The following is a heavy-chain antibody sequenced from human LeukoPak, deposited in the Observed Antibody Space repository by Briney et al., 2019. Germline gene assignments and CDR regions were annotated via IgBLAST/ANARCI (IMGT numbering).Heavy chain of an antibody. Sequence: ASVKVSCKASGYNFTSYTMHWVRQAPGQRLEWMGWINAGNGNAKYSQKFQGRVTITRDTSASTAYMELSSLRSEDTAVYYCARDLGNSGYARYYFDYWGQGTLVTVSS. CDR2: INAGNGNA. CDR1: GYNFTSYT. D-gene: IGHD5-12*01. J-gene: IGHJ4*02. V-gene: IGHV1-3*01. CDR3: ARDLGNSGYARYYFDY.